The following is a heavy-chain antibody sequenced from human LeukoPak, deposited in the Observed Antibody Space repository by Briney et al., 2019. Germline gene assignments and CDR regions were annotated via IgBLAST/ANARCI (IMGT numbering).Heavy chain of an antibody. D-gene: IGHD3-3*01. V-gene: IGHV3-33*01. CDR3: ARGRDFGDYDFWSGYIY. Sequence: GGSLRPSCAASGFTFSSYGMHWVRQAPGKGLEWVAVIWYDGSNKYYADSVKGRFTISRDNSKNTLYLQMNSLRAEDTAVYYCARGRDFGDYDFWSGYIYWGQGTLVTVSS. CDR2: IWYDGSNK. CDR1: GFTFSSYG. J-gene: IGHJ4*02.